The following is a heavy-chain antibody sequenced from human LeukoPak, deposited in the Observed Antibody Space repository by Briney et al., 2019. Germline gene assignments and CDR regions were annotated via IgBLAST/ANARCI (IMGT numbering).Heavy chain of an antibody. D-gene: IGHD3-10*01. J-gene: IGHJ6*03. V-gene: IGHV1-69*06. Sequence: PWASVKVSCKASGGTFSSYAISWVRQAPGQGLEWMGGIIPIFGTANYAQKFQGRVTITADKSTSTAYMELSSLRSEDTAMYYCARRRRDYYGSGSSYYYYYYMDVWGKGTTVTISS. CDR1: GGTFSSYA. CDR2: IIPIFGTA. CDR3: ARRRRDYYGSGSSYYYYYYMDV.